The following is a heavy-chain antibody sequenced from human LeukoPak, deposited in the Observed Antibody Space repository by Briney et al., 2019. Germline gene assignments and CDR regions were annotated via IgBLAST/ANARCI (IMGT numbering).Heavy chain of an antibody. V-gene: IGHV3-23*01. D-gene: IGHD6-13*01. CDR2: ISGSGGST. Sequence: GGSLKLSCAASGFTFSSYAMSWVRQAPGKGLEWVSAISGSGGSTYYADSVKGRFTISRDNSKNTLYLQMNSLRAEDTAVYYCAKDRAKAAAGTYDYWGQGTLVTVSS. J-gene: IGHJ4*02. CDR1: GFTFSSYA. CDR3: AKDRAKAAAGTYDY.